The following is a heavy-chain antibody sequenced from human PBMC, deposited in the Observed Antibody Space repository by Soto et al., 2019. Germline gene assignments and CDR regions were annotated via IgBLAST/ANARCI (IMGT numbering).Heavy chain of an antibody. CDR3: ARAGYYGSGILL. V-gene: IGHV3-48*02. Sequence: EVQLVESGGGLVQPGGSLRLSCAASGFTFNSYSMNWVRQAPGKGLEWVSYISSSSSTIYYADSVKGRFTISRDNAKNTLYLQMNSLRDEDTAVYYCARAGYYGSGILLWCQGTLVTVSS. CDR1: GFTFNSYS. CDR2: ISSSSSTI. D-gene: IGHD3-10*01. J-gene: IGHJ4*02.